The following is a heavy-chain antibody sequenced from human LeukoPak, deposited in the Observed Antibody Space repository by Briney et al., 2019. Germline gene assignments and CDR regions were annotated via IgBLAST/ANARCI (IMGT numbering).Heavy chain of an antibody. CDR3: ARDQYDTWSRRGNFDS. V-gene: IGHV3-7*03. CDR1: GFTFGNYR. CDR2: FKLDGSEK. J-gene: IGHJ4*02. Sequence: GGSLRLCCVASGFTFGNYRMCLGRQARGHVLAWLSNFKLDGSEKNYVDSVKGRFTISRDNTKNSLYLQMNSLRAEDTAVFYCARDQYDTWSRRGNFDSWGQGTLVTVSS. D-gene: IGHD3-3*01.